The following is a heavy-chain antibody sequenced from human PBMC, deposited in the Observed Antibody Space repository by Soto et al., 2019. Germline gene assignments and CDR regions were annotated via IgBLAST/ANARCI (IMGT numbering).Heavy chain of an antibody. CDR1: GDSVSSNSAA. V-gene: IGHV6-1*01. Sequence: PSQTLSLTCAISGDSVSSNSAAWNWIRQSPSRGLEWLGRTYYRSKWYNDYAVSVKSRITINPDTSKNQFSLQLNSVTPEDTAVYCYARAEGVFISDSSTGMDSWGQGNLVPVSS. CDR2: TYYRSKWYN. J-gene: IGHJ5*01. D-gene: IGHD2-21*01. CDR3: ARAEGVFISDSSTGMDS.